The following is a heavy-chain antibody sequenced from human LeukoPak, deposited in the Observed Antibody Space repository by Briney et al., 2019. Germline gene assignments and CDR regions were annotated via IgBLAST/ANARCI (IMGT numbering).Heavy chain of an antibody. CDR3: AKEDPYAL. CDR1: GCTFSSNA. Sequence: GGSLRLSCAAAGCTFSSNAMSWVRQAPGKGLEWVAFIRYDGSNKYHADSVKGRFTISRDNSKNTRYLQMNSLRAEDTAVYYCAKEDPYALGGQRTLVTVSS. V-gene: IGHV3-30*02. CDR2: IRYDGSNK. D-gene: IGHD1-1*01. J-gene: IGHJ4*02.